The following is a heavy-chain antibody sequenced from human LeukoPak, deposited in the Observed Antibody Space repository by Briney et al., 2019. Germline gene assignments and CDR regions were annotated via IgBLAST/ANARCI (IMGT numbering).Heavy chain of an antibody. CDR1: GYTFTSYY. CDR3: ARSPTYDSSGYYSLGSENWFDP. D-gene: IGHD3-22*01. Sequence: ASVKVSCEASGYTFTSYYMHWVRQAPGQGLEWMGIINPSGGSTSYAQKFQGRVTMTRGTSTSTVYMELSSLRSEDTAVYYCARSPTYDSSGYYSLGSENWFDPWGQGTLVTVSS. V-gene: IGHV1-46*01. CDR2: INPSGGST. J-gene: IGHJ5*02.